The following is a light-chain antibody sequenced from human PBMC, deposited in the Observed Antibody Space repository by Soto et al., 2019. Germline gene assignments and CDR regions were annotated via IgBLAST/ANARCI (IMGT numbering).Light chain of an antibody. V-gene: IGKV1-6*01. CDR3: LQLYNFSWT. CDR1: QGIGND. Sequence: AIQLTQSPSSLSASVGDRVTISCRASQGIGNDLAWYQQKPGKAPRLLIFAASNLQSGVPSRFSGSGSGTDFTLTIRRLQTEDLATYYCLQLYNFSWTFGQGTKVDIK. J-gene: IGKJ1*01. CDR2: AAS.